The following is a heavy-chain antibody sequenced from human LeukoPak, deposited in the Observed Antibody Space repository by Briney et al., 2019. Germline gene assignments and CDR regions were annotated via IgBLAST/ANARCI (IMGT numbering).Heavy chain of an antibody. V-gene: IGHV1-18*01. J-gene: IGHJ6*03. CDR2: ISAYNGNT. CDR1: GYTFASYG. D-gene: IGHD6-19*01. CDR3: ARDTYSSGWYYYYYYMDV. Sequence: ASVKVSCKASGYTFASYGISWVRQAPGQGLEWMGWISAYNGNTNYAQKLQGRVTMTTDTSTSTAYMELRSLRSDDTAVYYCARDTYSSGWYYYYYYMDVWGKGTTVTVSS.